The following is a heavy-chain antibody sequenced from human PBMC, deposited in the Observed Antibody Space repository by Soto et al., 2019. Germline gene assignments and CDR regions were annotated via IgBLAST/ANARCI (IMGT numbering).Heavy chain of an antibody. V-gene: IGHV3-9*01. CDR1: GFTLDDYA. CDR3: AKGRDSSSSSWFDP. Sequence: EVQLVESGGGLVQPGRSLTLSCAASGFTLDDYAMHWVRQAPGKGLEWVSGISWNSGSIGYADSVQGRFTISRDNAKNSLYLQMNSLRTEDTAFYYCAKGRDSSSSSWFDPCGQGTLVTVSS. CDR2: ISWNSGSI. D-gene: IGHD6-6*01. J-gene: IGHJ5*02.